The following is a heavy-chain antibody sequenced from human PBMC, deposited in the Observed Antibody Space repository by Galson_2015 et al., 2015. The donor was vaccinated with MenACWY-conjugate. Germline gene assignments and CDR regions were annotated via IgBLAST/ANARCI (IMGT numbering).Heavy chain of an antibody. J-gene: IGHJ4*02. D-gene: IGHD2/OR15-2a*01. Sequence: GTPSPTRTVSGGSARSSGFYWTRIRAPPGEGLEWIGLIYDSGTTKYNPSLKGRVTISLDTSKNQVSLKLSSVTAADTAVYYCAREFSYWGQGTLVTVSS. V-gene: IGHV4-61*08. CDR2: IYDSGTT. CDR1: GGSARSSGFY. CDR3: AREFSY.